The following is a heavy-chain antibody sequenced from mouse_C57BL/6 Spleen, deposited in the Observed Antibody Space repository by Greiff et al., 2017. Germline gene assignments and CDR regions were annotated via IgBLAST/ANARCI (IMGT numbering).Heavy chain of an antibody. CDR1: GYTFTDYY. Sequence: EVQLQQSGPVLVKPGASVKMSCKASGYTFTDYYMNWVKQSHGKSLEWIGVINPYNGGTSYNQKFKGKATLTVDKSSSTAYMELNSLTSEDSAVYDCARGGGYDSLYYFDYWGQGTTLTVSS. V-gene: IGHV1-19*01. D-gene: IGHD2-4*01. CDR2: INPYNGGT. CDR3: ARGGGYDSLYYFDY. J-gene: IGHJ2*01.